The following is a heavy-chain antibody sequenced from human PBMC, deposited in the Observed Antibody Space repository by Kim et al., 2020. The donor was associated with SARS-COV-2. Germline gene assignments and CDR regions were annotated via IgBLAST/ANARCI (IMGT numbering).Heavy chain of an antibody. Sequence: GGSLRLSCAASGFTFSSYWMSWVRQAPGKGLEWVANIKQDGSEKYYVDSVKGRFTISRDNAKNSLYLQMNSLRAEDTAVYYCARVKRSSGYSYYYYGMDVWGQGTTVTVSS. J-gene: IGHJ6*02. V-gene: IGHV3-7*01. CDR1: GFTFSSYW. D-gene: IGHD3-22*01. CDR2: IKQDGSEK. CDR3: ARVKRSSGYSYYYYGMDV.